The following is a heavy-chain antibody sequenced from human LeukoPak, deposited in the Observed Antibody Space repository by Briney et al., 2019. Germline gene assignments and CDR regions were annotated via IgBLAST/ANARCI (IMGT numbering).Heavy chain of an antibody. Sequence: PSETLSLTCAVYGGSFSGYYWSWIRQPPGKGLEWIGEINHSGSTNYNPSLKSRVTISVDTSKNQFSLKLSSVTAADTAVYYCASGANYYDGSGYLYYYDYYMDVWGKGTTVTVSS. CDR2: INHSGST. CDR1: GGSFSGYY. V-gene: IGHV4-34*01. CDR3: ASGANYYDGSGYLYYYDYYMDV. D-gene: IGHD3-22*01. J-gene: IGHJ6*03.